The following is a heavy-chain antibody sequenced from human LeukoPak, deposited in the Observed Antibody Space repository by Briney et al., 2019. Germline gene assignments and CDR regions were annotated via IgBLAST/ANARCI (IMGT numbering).Heavy chain of an antibody. V-gene: IGHV3-21*01. D-gene: IGHD2-2*01. Sequence: GSLRLSCAASGFTFSSYSMNWVRQAPGKGLEWVSSISSSSSYIYYADSVKGRFTISRDNSKNSLYLQMNSLRAEDTAVYYCARDRSSTGYYYYMDVWGKGTTVTVSS. J-gene: IGHJ6*03. CDR3: ARDRSSTGYYYYMDV. CDR2: ISSSSSYI. CDR1: GFTFSSYS.